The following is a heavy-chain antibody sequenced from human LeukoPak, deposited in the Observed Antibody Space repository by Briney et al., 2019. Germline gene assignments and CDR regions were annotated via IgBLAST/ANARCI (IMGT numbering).Heavy chain of an antibody. Sequence: SETLFLTCTVSGGSISSSSYYWGGIRQPPGKGLEWRGSIYYSGRTNYNPSLKSRVTISVVTSKNQFPLKLSSVPAADPAVYYCARRPESRKMATNSRANCALDYWGQGTLVTVPS. V-gene: IGHV4-39*06. CDR3: ARRPESRKMATNSRANCALDY. D-gene: IGHD5-24*01. J-gene: IGHJ4*02. CDR2: IYYSGRT. CDR1: GGSISSSSYY.